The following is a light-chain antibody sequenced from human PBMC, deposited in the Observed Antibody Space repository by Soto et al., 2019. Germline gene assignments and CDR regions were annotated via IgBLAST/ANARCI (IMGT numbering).Light chain of an antibody. J-gene: IGKJ1*01. CDR1: QTVNSDY. CDR2: ATS. Sequence: VVLTQSPLPLSFPPGETATLSCRASQTVNSDYLAWFQQRPGQAPRLLIFATSRRATDIPDRFSGSGSGTDFTLAIRRLEPEDFAVYYCHQFGYSPRTFGQGTKVDI. V-gene: IGKV3-20*01. CDR3: HQFGYSPRT.